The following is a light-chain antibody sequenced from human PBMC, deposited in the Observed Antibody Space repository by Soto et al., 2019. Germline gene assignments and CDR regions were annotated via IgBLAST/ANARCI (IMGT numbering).Light chain of an antibody. J-gene: IGKJ1*01. V-gene: IGKV1-39*01. Sequence: DIQMTQSPSTLSASVGDRVTITCRASKNINTWVAWYQRKPGKAPKLLIYAASTLQSGVPSRFSGSGSGTDFTLTISSLQPEDFATYYCQQSYSTPWTFGQGTKVDIK. CDR3: QQSYSTPWT. CDR2: AAS. CDR1: KNINTW.